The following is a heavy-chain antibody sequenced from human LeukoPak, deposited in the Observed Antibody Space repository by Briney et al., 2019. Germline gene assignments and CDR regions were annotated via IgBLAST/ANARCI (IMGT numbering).Heavy chain of an antibody. D-gene: IGHD6-13*01. CDR1: GFTFSSYG. Sequence: PGRSLRLSCAASGFTFSSYGMHWVRQAPGKGLEWVAVISYDGSNKYYPDSVKGRFTISRDNSKNTLYLQMNSLRAEDTAVYYCARGRGKAGFDYWGQGTLVTVSS. J-gene: IGHJ4*02. V-gene: IGHV3-30*03. CDR3: ARGRGKAGFDY. CDR2: ISYDGSNK.